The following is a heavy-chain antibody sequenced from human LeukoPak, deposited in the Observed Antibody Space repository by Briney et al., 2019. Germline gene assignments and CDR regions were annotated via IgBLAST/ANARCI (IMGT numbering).Heavy chain of an antibody. D-gene: IGHD6-13*01. CDR3: ARDRSSSWYKSGAFDI. CDR1: GGSISSYY. J-gene: IGHJ3*02. CDR2: IYYSGST. V-gene: IGHV4-59*01. Sequence: SETLSLTCTVSGGSISSYYWSWIRQPPGKGLEWIGYIYYSGSTNYNPSLKSRVTISVDTSKNQFSLKLSSVTAADTAVYYCARDRSSSWYKSGAFDIWGQGTMVTVSS.